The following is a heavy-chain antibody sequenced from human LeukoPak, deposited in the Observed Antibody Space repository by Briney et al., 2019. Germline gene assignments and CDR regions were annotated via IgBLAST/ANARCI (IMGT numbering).Heavy chain of an antibody. J-gene: IGHJ6*02. CDR1: GGSFSDFH. Sequence: SETLSLTCTVYGGSFSDFHWSWIRLPPGKGLEWIGEINHSGNTNYNPSLKSRVTISVDTSKNQFSLKLSSVTAADTAVYYCARDLVTMVRGVINAGDYYYYGMDVWGQGTTVTVSS. V-gene: IGHV4-34*01. D-gene: IGHD3-10*01. CDR3: ARDLVTMVRGVINAGDYYYYGMDV. CDR2: INHSGNT.